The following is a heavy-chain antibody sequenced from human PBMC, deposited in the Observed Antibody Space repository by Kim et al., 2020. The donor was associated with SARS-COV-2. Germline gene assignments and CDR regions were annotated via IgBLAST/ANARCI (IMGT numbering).Heavy chain of an antibody. Sequence: VKVSCKASGYSFTAYTIHWVRQAPGQRLEWMGWINAANGNTEFSQKFQGRVTSSGDTTATTVHMEVSSLRSEDTAVYYCARGAYCRGGICFPPGGYWGQGTLVTVSS. D-gene: IGHD2-15*01. J-gene: IGHJ4*02. CDR2: INAANGNT. CDR3: ARGAYCRGGICFPPGGY. V-gene: IGHV1-3*01. CDR1: GYSFTAYT.